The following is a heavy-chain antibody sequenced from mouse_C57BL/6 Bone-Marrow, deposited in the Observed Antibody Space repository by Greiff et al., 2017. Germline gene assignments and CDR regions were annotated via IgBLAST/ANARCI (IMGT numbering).Heavy chain of an antibody. CDR3: ARSGHYFDY. Sequence: GYTFTSYGISWVKQRTGQGLEWIGEIYPRSGNTYYNEKFKGKATLTADKSSRTAYMELRSLTSEDSAVYFCARSGHYFDYWGQGTTLTVSS. CDR2: IYPRSGNT. CDR1: GYTFTSYG. J-gene: IGHJ2*01. V-gene: IGHV1-81*01.